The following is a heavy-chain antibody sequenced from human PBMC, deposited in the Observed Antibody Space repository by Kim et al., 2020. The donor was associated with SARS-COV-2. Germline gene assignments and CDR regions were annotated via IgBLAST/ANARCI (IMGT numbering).Heavy chain of an antibody. CDR2: IWYDGSNK. CDR1: GFTFSSYG. J-gene: IGHJ4*02. CDR3: ARDWFSVAAAGTIY. V-gene: IGHV3-33*01. D-gene: IGHD6-13*01. Sequence: GGSLRLSCAASGFTFSSYGMHWVRQAPGKGLEWVAVIWYDGSNKYYADSVKGRFTISRDNSKNTLYLQMNSLRAEDTAVYYCARDWFSVAAAGTIYWGQGTLVTVSS.